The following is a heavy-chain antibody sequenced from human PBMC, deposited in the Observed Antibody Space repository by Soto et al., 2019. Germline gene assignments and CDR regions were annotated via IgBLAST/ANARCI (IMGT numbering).Heavy chain of an antibody. J-gene: IGHJ4*02. Sequence: QVQLQESGPGLVKASETLSLTCTVSGASLNNYYWSWARQPAGKGLEWVGSIYTSGSTNYNPSLESRVTMSVDTSKNQFSLKLSSVTAADTAVYYCARGSLAPDYWGQGTLVTVSS. D-gene: IGHD1-26*01. CDR2: IYTSGST. CDR1: GASLNNYY. V-gene: IGHV4-4*07. CDR3: ARGSLAPDY.